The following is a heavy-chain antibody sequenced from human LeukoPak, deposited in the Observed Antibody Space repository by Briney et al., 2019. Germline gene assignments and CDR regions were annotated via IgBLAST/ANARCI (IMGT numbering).Heavy chain of an antibody. V-gene: IGHV3-7*03. J-gene: IGHJ3*01. CDR2: INHDGSET. CDR1: GFKLSNYW. CDR3: ARDRTTYYYDSSGSPVG. Sequence: GGSLRLSCEVSGFKLSNYWMTWVRQAPGKGLEWVANINHDGSETHYVDSVKGRFTISRDNAKNSLYLQMNSLRAEDTAVYYCARDRTTYYYDSSGSPVGWGQGTMVTVSS. D-gene: IGHD3-22*01.